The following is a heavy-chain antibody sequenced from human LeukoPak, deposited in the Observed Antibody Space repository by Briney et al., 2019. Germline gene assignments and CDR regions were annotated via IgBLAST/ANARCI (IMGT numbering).Heavy chain of an antibody. CDR2: INHSGST. V-gene: IGHV4-34*01. CDR1: GGSFSGYY. CDR3: ARQGSGEYYDSSGHHDY. Sequence: SETLSLTCAVYGGSFSGYYWSWIRQPPGKGLEWIGEINHSGSTNYNPSLKSRVTISVDTSKNQFSLKLSSVTAADTAVYYCARQGSGEYYDSSGHHDYWGQGTLVTVSS. D-gene: IGHD3-22*01. J-gene: IGHJ4*02.